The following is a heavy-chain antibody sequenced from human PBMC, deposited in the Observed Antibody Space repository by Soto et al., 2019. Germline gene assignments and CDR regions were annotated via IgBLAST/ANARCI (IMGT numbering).Heavy chain of an antibody. V-gene: IGHV3-23*01. Sequence: EVQLLESGGALVQPGGSLRLSCAASGFSFSSYAMTWVRQVPGEGLEWVSAISGSGGTTYYADSVKGRFTISRDNSKNTLYLQMNSLSAEDTAVYYCARQGASTTGTGGLWVFDYWGQGTLVTVSS. J-gene: IGHJ4*02. CDR1: GFSFSSYA. CDR2: ISGSGGTT. D-gene: IGHD1-1*01. CDR3: ARQGASTTGTGGLWVFDY.